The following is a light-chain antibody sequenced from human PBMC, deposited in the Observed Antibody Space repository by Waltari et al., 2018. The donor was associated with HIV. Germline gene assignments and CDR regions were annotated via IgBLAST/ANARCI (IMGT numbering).Light chain of an antibody. CDR1: QNVNTY. V-gene: IGKV1-39*01. J-gene: IGKJ2*01. CDR2: GAT. Sequence: DIQMTQSPSSLSASVGDRVTITCQTSQNVNTYLNWYQPTPGNAPKLLIYGATNLQSGVATRFSGSGSVTNFTLTIDSLQPDDFVLYYCQQSYSTPFTFGPGTKL. CDR3: QQSYSTPFT.